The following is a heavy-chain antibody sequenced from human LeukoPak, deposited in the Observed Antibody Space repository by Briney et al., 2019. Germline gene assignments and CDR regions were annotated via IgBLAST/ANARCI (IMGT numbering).Heavy chain of an antibody. J-gene: IGHJ4*02. V-gene: IGHV4-39*01. CDR2: IYYSGNT. Sequence: SETLSLTCTVSGGSISSSSYNWAWIRQPPGKGLEWIGTIYYSGNTYYNPSLKSRVTIPVDTSKIQFSLKVSSVTATDTAVYYCARGSDWYNYWGQGTLVTVSS. D-gene: IGHD6-19*01. CDR3: ARGSDWYNY. CDR1: GGSISSSSYN.